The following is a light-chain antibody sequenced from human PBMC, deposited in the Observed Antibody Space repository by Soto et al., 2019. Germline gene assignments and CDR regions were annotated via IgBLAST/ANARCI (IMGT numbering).Light chain of an antibody. CDR2: QDS. CDR3: QAWDSSVYV. Sequence: SYELTQPPSVSVSPGQTASITCSGDKLGNKYACWYQQKPGQSPVLVIYQDSKRPSGIPERFSGSNSGNTATLTISGTQATDEADYYCQAWDSSVYVFGTGTKLTVL. CDR1: KLGNKY. V-gene: IGLV3-1*01. J-gene: IGLJ1*01.